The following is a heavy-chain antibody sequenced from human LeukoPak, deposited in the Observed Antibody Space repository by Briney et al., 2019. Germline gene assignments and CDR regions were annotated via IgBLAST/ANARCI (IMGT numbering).Heavy chain of an antibody. Sequence: SVKVSCKASGGSFINYAISWVRQAPGQGLEWMGGIVPILSTTNYARKFQGRVTMTAGESTSTAYMELSSLRSDDTAVYYCARGPPPYTEGDLFYYYGLDVWGQGTTVTVSS. D-gene: IGHD3-16*01. CDR3: ARGPPPYTEGDLFYYYGLDV. CDR2: IVPILSTT. J-gene: IGHJ6*02. V-gene: IGHV1-69*01. CDR1: GGSFINYA.